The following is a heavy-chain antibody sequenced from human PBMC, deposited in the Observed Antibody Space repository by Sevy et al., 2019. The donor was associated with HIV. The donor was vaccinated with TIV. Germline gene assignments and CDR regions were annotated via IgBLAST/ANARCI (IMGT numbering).Heavy chain of an antibody. D-gene: IGHD1-20*01. Sequence: GGSLRLSCAASGFTFSSYAMHWVRQAPGKGLEWVAVISYDGSNKYYADSVKGRLTISRDNSKNKRYRQMNSLRAEDTAVYYFARDRNERYIWNDISWFDPGGQGTRVTVSS. CDR1: GFTFSSYA. CDR3: ARDRNERYIWNDISWFDP. J-gene: IGHJ5*02. CDR2: ISYDGSNK. V-gene: IGHV3-30-3*01.